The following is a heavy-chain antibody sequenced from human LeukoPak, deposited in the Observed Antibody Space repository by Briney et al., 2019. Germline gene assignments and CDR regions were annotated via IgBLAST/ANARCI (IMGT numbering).Heavy chain of an antibody. CDR1: GFTFSSHW. V-gene: IGHV3-15*01. CDR2: IKSKTDGGTT. J-gene: IGHJ4*02. Sequence: GGSLRLSCAASGFTFSSHWMSWVRQAPGKGLEWVGRIKSKTDGGTTDYAAPVKGRFTISRDDSKNTLYLQMNSLKTEDTAVYYCTTVVRAAGIPYWGQGTLVTVSS. D-gene: IGHD6-13*01. CDR3: TTVVRAAGIPY.